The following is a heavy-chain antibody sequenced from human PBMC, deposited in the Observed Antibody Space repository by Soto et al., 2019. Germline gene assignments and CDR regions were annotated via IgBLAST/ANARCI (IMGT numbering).Heavy chain of an antibody. J-gene: IGHJ4*02. CDR3: ASASSTSWLYYFDY. V-gene: IGHV1-69*13. CDR1: GVSFSGYA. CDR2: IMPLFGKP. D-gene: IGHD2-2*01. Sequence: GGPVKVSCKASGVSFSGYAFSWVRQAPGQGLEWMGGIMPLFGKPDYAQKFQGRVTITADESTSTTYMELSSLRSEDTALYFCASASSTSWLYYFDYWGQGTRVTVSS.